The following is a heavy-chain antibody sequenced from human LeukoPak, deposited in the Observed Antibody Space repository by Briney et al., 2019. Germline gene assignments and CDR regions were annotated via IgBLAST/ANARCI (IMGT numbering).Heavy chain of an antibody. J-gene: IGHJ4*02. CDR1: GYTLTSYD. CDR2: MNPNSGRT. Sequence: ASVKVSCKASGYTLTSYDINWVRQATGRGLEWMGWMNPNSGRTGYAQNFQGRITITRNTSISTAYMELSSLRSEDTAVYYCTRETSSRYFDYWGQGTLVTVSS. V-gene: IGHV1-8*01. CDR3: TRETSSRYFDY.